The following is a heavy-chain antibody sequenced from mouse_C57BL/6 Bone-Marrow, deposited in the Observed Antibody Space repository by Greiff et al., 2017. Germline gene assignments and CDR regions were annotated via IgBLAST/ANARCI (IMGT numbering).Heavy chain of an antibody. CDR2: IYPSDSET. J-gene: IGHJ4*01. D-gene: IGHD1-1*01. CDR3: ARYGTRAVDY. Sequence: QVQLQQPGAELVRPGSSVKLSCKASGYTFTSYWMDWVKQRPGQGLEWIGNIYPSDSETHYNQKFKDKATLTVDKSSSTAYMQLSSLTSEDSAVYCCARYGTRAVDYWGQGTSVTVSS. CDR1: GYTFTSYW. V-gene: IGHV1-61*01.